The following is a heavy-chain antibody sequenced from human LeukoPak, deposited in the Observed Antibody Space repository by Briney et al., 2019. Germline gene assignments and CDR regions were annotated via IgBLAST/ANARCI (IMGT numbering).Heavy chain of an antibody. J-gene: IGHJ4*02. D-gene: IGHD3-10*01. CDR3: LGGIFDY. V-gene: IGHV3-73*01. Sequence: GGSLRLSCAAPGFTFSGSAMHWVRQASGKGLEWVGRIRSKANSYATAYAASVKGRFTISRDDSKNTAYLQMNSLKTEDTAVYYCLGGIFDYWGQGTLVTVSS. CDR2: IRSKANSYAT. CDR1: GFTFSGSA.